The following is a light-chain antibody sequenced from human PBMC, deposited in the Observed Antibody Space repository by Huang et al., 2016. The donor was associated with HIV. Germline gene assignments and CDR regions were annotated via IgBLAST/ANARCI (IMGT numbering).Light chain of an antibody. V-gene: IGKV1-5*03. CDR1: QSLSSW. J-gene: IGKJ4*01. Sequence: DIQMTQSPSTLSASIGDRVTITCRASQSLSSWLAWYQQKPGKAPKLLIYKASSLESGVPLRFSGSGSGTEFTLTISNLQPDDFATYYCQQYNTYPLTFGGGTKVEIK. CDR3: QQYNTYPLT. CDR2: KAS.